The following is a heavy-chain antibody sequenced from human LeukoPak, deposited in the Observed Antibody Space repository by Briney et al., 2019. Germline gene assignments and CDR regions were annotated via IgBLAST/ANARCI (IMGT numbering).Heavy chain of an antibody. CDR1: GGSISSGSYY. V-gene: IGHV4-61*02. CDR2: IYTSGST. Sequence: SETLSLTCTVSGGSISSGSYYWSWIRQPAGKGLEWIGRIYTSGSTNYNPFLKSRVTISVDTSKNQFSLKLSSVTAADTAVYYCAGPRGYSYGRFDYWGQGTLVTVSS. D-gene: IGHD5-18*01. J-gene: IGHJ4*02. CDR3: AGPRGYSYGRFDY.